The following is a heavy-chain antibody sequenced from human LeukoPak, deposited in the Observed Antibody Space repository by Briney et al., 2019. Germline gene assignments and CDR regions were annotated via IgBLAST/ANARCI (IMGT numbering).Heavy chain of an antibody. CDR2: IYYSGST. Sequence: PSETLSLTCTVSGGSISSFYWSWIRQPPGKGLEWIGYIYYSGSTNYNPSLKSRVTISVDTSKNQFSLKLSSVTAADTAVYYCARRMVRGFTRNFNWFDPWGQGTLVTVSS. J-gene: IGHJ5*02. V-gene: IGHV4-59*08. CDR1: GGSISSFY. CDR3: ARRMVRGFTRNFNWFDP. D-gene: IGHD3-10*01.